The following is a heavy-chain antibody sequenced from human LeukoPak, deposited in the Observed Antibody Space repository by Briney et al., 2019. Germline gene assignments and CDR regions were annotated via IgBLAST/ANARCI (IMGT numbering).Heavy chain of an antibody. CDR2: IYAGGTT. J-gene: IGHJ4*02. V-gene: IGHV3-66*01. D-gene: IGHD4-17*01. Sequence: GGSLRLSCAASGFTVSSNYMSWVRQAPGKGLEWVSVIYAGGTTYYADSVKGRFTITRDNSKNTLYLQVNSLRAEDTAVYYCARGRTTVTPEFDYWGQGTLVTVSS. CDR3: ARGRTTVTPEFDY. CDR1: GFTVSSNY.